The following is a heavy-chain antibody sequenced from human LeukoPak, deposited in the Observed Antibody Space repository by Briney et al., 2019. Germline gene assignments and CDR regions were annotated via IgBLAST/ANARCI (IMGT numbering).Heavy chain of an antibody. V-gene: IGHV1-2*02. CDR1: GYTFTGYY. CDR3: ARDGGDVLRFLEWLLSFDY. Sequence: GASVKVSCKASGYTFTGYYMHWVRQAPGQGLEWMGWINPNSGGTNYAQRFQGRVTMTRDTSISTAYMELSRLRSDDTAVYYCARDGGDVLRFLEWLLSFDYWGQGTLVTVSS. D-gene: IGHD3-3*01. CDR2: INPNSGGT. J-gene: IGHJ4*02.